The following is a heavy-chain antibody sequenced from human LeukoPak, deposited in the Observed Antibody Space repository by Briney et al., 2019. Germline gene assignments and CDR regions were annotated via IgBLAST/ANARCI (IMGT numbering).Heavy chain of an antibody. CDR2: IYYSGST. Sequence: SETLSLTCTVSGGSISSYYWSWIRQPPGKGLEWIGYIYYSGSTKYNPSLKSRVTISVDTSKNQFSLKLSSVTAADTAVYYCARVRYDFWSGYYVDYWGQGTLVTVSS. D-gene: IGHD3-3*01. J-gene: IGHJ4*02. CDR1: GGSISSYY. V-gene: IGHV4-59*01. CDR3: ARVRYDFWSGYYVDY.